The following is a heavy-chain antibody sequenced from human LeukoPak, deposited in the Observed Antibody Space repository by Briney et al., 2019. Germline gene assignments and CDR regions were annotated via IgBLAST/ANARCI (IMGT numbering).Heavy chain of an antibody. CDR2: INQIGST. Sequence: SETLSLTCAVYGGSFSDYYWSWIRQPPGKGLEWIGEINQIGSTNYNPSLKSRVTISVDTSKNQFSLKLSSVTAADTAVYYCARDPIAVAGTLGRAFDIWGQGTMVTVSS. D-gene: IGHD6-19*01. J-gene: IGHJ3*02. CDR3: ARDPIAVAGTLGRAFDI. V-gene: IGHV4-34*01. CDR1: GGSFSDYY.